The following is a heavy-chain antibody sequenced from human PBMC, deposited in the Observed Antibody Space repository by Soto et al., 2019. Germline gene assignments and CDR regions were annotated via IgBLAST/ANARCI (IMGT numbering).Heavy chain of an antibody. V-gene: IGHV4-34*01. Sequence: QVQLQQWGAGLLKPSETLSLTCAVYGGSFSGYYWSWIRQPPGKGLEWIGEINHSGSTNYNPSLKSRVTISVDTSKNQFSLKLSSVTAADKAVYYCARIVVVPAAIDYWGQGTLVTVSS. J-gene: IGHJ4*02. CDR1: GGSFSGYY. D-gene: IGHD2-2*01. CDR2: INHSGST. CDR3: ARIVVVPAAIDY.